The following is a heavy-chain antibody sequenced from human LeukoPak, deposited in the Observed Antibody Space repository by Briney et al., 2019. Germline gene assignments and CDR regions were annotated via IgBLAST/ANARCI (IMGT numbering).Heavy chain of an antibody. V-gene: IGHV3-53*01. J-gene: IGHJ3*02. D-gene: IGHD3-22*01. CDR2: IYSGDST. Sequence: GGSLRLSCAASGFTVSSNYMSWVRQAPGKGLEWVSVIYSGDSTYYADSVKGRFTISRDNSKNTLYLQMNSLRAEDTAVYYCAKEGSSGLDDAFDIWGQGTMVTVSS. CDR1: GFTVSSNY. CDR3: AKEGSSGLDDAFDI.